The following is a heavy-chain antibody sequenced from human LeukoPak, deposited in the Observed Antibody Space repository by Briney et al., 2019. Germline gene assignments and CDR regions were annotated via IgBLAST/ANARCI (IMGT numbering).Heavy chain of an antibody. D-gene: IGHD2-15*01. CDR3: ARDRGYFYYGMDV. CDR2: ISFDGATK. J-gene: IGHJ6*02. Sequence: GGSLRLSRVASLFIFNNHGMHWVRQSPGKGLEWVALISFDGATKYYADSLKGRLTISRDNSKNTLYLQVNSLRAEDTAVYYCARDRGYFYYGMDVWGQGTTVIVSS. V-gene: IGHV3-30*03. CDR1: LFIFNNHG.